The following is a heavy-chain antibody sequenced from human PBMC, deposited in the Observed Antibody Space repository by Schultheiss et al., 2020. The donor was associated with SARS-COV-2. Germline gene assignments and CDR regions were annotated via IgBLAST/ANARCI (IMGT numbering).Heavy chain of an antibody. J-gene: IGHJ4*02. D-gene: IGHD6-19*01. V-gene: IGHV5-51*01. CDR2: IYPGDSDT. CDR1: GHSFTNYW. CDR3: ARSRRYSSGWYYFDY. Sequence: GGSLRLSCKGSGHSFTNYWIGWVRQMPGKGLEWMGIIYPGDSDTRYRPSFQGQVTISADKSINTAYLQWSSLKASDTAMYYCARSRRYSSGWYYFDYWGQGTLVTVSS.